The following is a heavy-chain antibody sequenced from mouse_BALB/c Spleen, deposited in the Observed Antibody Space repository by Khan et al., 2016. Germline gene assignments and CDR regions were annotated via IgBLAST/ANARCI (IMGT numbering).Heavy chain of an antibody. V-gene: IGHV9-3-1*01. CDR1: GYTFTNYG. CDR3: ARSTYYCYYYAMDY. Sequence: QIQLVQSGPELKKPGETVKISCKASGYTFTNYGMNWVRQAPGKGLQWMGWMNPYTGEPTYTDDFKGRFAFSLETSASTAYLQINNLKNEDTATYFCARSTYYCYYYAMDYWGQGTSVTVSS. CDR2: MNPYTGEP. J-gene: IGHJ4*01. D-gene: IGHD1-2*01.